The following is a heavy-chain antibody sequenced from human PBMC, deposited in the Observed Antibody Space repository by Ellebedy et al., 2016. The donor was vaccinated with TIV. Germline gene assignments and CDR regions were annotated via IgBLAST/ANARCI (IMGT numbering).Heavy chain of an antibody. Sequence: MPGGSLRLSCTVSGGSISSYYWSWIRQPPGKGLEWIGYIYYSGSTNYNPSLKSRVTISVDTSKNQFSLKLSSVTAADTAVYYCARSPSRQYRPTIYDYWGQGTLVTVSS. CDR2: IYYSGST. J-gene: IGHJ4*02. CDR3: ARSPSRQYRPTIYDY. CDR1: GGSISSYY. D-gene: IGHD3-3*01. V-gene: IGHV4-59*08.